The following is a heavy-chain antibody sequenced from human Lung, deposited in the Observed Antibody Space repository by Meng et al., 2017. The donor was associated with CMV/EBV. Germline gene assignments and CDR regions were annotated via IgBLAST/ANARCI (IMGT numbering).Heavy chain of an antibody. CDR1: GGTFSSYG. J-gene: IGHJ6*02. Sequence: XVKVSCXASGGTFSSYGFTWVRQAPGQGLEWIGGTIPIFGSANYAQSFQGRVTISTDESTSTAYMELSSLRSDDTAVYYCARGSYGGNPDYFYFYVMDVWGQGTTVTCSS. V-gene: IGHV1-69*05. D-gene: IGHD4-23*01. CDR3: ARGSYGGNPDYFYFYVMDV. CDR2: TIPIFGSA.